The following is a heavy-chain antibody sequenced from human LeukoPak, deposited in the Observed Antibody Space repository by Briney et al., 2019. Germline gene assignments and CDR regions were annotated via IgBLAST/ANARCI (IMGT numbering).Heavy chain of an antibody. J-gene: IGHJ4*02. Sequence: GGSLSLSWAASGFTFSNYSMNWVRQAPGKGLEWVSYITSSSTVYYAGSVKGRFTISRDNAKNSLFLQMNSLRAEDTAVYYCARDYCSGPKCYFIDYWGQGALVTVSS. CDR2: ITSSSTV. D-gene: IGHD2-15*01. CDR3: ARDYCSGPKCYFIDY. V-gene: IGHV3-48*04. CDR1: GFTFSNYS.